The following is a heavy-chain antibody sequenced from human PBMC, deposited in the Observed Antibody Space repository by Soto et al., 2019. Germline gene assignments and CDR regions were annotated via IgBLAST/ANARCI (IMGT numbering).Heavy chain of an antibody. CDR2: INHSGST. V-gene: IGHV4-34*01. J-gene: IGHJ4*02. D-gene: IGHD6-19*01. Sequence: QVQLQQWGAGLLKPSETLSLTCAVYGGSFSGYYWSWIRQPPGKGLEWIGEINHSGSTNYNPSLKSRVTRSVDTSKNQFSLKLSSVTAADTAVYYCARGWGSGWSLWGYYFDYWGQVTLVTVSS. CDR3: ARGWGSGWSLWGYYFDY. CDR1: GGSFSGYY.